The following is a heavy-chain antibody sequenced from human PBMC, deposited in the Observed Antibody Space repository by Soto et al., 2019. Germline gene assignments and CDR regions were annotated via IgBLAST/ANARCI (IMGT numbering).Heavy chain of an antibody. CDR3: ARNIAPLYCSGGSCYSGGVDV. V-gene: IGHV5-51*01. Sequence: PGESLKISCKGSGYSFTSYWIGWVRQMPGKGLEWMGIIYPGDSDTRYSPSFQGQVTISADKSISTAYLQWSSLKASDTAMYYCARNIAPLYCSGGSCYSGGVDVWGQVTTVPVSS. J-gene: IGHJ6*02. D-gene: IGHD2-15*01. CDR2: IYPGDSDT. CDR1: GYSFTSYW.